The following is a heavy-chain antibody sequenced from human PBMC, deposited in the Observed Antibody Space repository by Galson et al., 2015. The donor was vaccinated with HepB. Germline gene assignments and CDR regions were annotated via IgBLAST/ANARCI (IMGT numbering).Heavy chain of an antibody. J-gene: IGHJ4*02. V-gene: IGHV3-30-3*01. CDR3: ARDGRGWVRQQLLY. CDR2: ISYDGSNK. CDR1: GFTFSSYA. Sequence: SLRLSCAASGFTFSSYAMHWXXQAPGKGLEWVAVISYDGSNKYYADSVKGRFTISRDNSKNTLYLQMNSLRAEDTAVCYCARDGRGWVRQQLLYWGQGTLVXVSS. D-gene: IGHD6-13*01.